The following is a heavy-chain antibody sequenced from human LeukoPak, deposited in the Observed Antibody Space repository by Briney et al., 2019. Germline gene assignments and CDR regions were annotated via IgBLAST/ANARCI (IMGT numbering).Heavy chain of an antibody. D-gene: IGHD6-6*01. J-gene: IGHJ5*02. Sequence: GGSLRLSCAASGFTFDDYAMHWVRQAPGKGLEWVSGISWNGGSIGYADSVKGRFTISRDNAKNSLYLQMNSLRAEDTALYYCAKDKGAGSSGFDPWGQGTLVTVSS. V-gene: IGHV3-9*01. CDR3: AKDKGAGSSGFDP. CDR2: ISWNGGSI. CDR1: GFTFDDYA.